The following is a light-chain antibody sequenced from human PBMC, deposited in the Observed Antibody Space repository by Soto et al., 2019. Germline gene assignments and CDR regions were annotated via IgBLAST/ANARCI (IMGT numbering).Light chain of an antibody. CDR2: EVS. CDR3: SSYTSRSTLV. V-gene: IGLV2-14*01. Sequence: QSALTQPASVSGSPGQSITISCTGTSSDVGGYSYVSWYQQHPGKAPKLMIYEVSNRPSGVSNRLSGSKSGNTASLTISGLQAEDEADYYCSSYTSRSTLVFGPGTKVTVL. J-gene: IGLJ1*01. CDR1: SSDVGGYSY.